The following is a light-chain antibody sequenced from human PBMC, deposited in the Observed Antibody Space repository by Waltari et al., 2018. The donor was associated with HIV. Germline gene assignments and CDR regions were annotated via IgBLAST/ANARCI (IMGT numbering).Light chain of an antibody. J-gene: IGLJ2*01. Sequence: FMLTQPHSVSESPGKTVTISCTRSSGHIASNYVRWYPLRPGSAPTTLIYEHSQRPSGVPDRFSGSIDSSSNSASLTISGLKTEDEADYYCQSYDTDTHAIFGGGTKLTVL. CDR2: EHS. CDR1: SGHIASNY. CDR3: QSYDTDTHAI. V-gene: IGLV6-57*04.